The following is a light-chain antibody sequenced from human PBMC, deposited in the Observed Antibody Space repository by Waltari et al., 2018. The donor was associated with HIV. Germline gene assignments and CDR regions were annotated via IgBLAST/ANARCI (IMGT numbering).Light chain of an antibody. CDR2: EVI. CDR3: CSYAGTYTYVL. V-gene: IGLV2-11*02. J-gene: IGLJ3*02. CDR1: SSDGGGYAS. Sequence: QSALTQPRQVSGSPGPSVTISCTGSSSDGGGYASVSWYLQHPGKVPKLIIYEVIKRPSGVPDRFSGSKSGNTASLTISGLQTEDEADYFCCSYAGTYTYVLFGGGTKLTVL.